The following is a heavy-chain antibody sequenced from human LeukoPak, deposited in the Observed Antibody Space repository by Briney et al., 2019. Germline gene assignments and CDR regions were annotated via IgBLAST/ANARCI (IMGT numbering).Heavy chain of an antibody. J-gene: IGHJ6*02. CDR1: GGSISSYY. Sequence: SETLSLTCTVSGGSISSYYWSWIRQPPGKGLEWIGYIYYSGSTNYNPSLKSRVTISVDTSKNQFSLQLSSVTAADTAVYYCATSRYYYDSSGFGTPLDVWGQGTTVTVSS. CDR2: IYYSGST. CDR3: ATSRYYYDSSGFGTPLDV. V-gene: IGHV4-59*08. D-gene: IGHD3-22*01.